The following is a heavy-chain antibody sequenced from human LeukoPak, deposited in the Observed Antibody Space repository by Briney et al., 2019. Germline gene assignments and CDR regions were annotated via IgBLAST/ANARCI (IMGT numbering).Heavy chain of an antibody. Sequence: GGSLRLSCAASGFTVSSNYMSWVRQAPGKGLEWVSVIYSGGRTYYADSVKGRFTISRDNSKNTLYLQMNSLRAEDTAGYYCARARYYYIDYWGQGTLVTVSS. J-gene: IGHJ4*02. CDR2: IYSGGRT. D-gene: IGHD3-10*01. V-gene: IGHV3-53*05. CDR1: GFTVSSNY. CDR3: ARARYYYIDY.